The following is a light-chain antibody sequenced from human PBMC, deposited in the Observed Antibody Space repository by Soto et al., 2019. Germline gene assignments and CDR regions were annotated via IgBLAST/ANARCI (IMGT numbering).Light chain of an antibody. Sequence: QSALTQPASLSGSPGQSITISCTGTSSDIGSYNYVSWYQQHPGKAPKLMIFDVSYRPSGISDRFSGSKSGNTASLTISGLHPEDEADYYCISYGGSSTLFGGGTKLTVL. J-gene: IGLJ3*02. CDR3: ISYGGSSTL. V-gene: IGLV2-14*03. CDR1: SSDIGSYNY. CDR2: DVS.